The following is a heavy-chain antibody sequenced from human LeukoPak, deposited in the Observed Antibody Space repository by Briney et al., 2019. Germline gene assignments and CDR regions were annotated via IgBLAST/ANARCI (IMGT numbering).Heavy chain of an antibody. J-gene: IGHJ4*02. CDR1: GGTFSSYA. D-gene: IGHD3-22*01. V-gene: IGHV1-69*04. Sequence: AASVKVSCKASGGTFSSYAISWVRQAPGQGLEWMGRIIPILGIANYAQKFQGRVTITADKSTSTAYMELSSLRSEDTAVYYCARDDQYGGRGYYYDSSGYYLDDYWGQGTLVTVSS. CDR2: IIPILGIA. CDR3: ARDDQYGGRGYYYDSSGYYLDDY.